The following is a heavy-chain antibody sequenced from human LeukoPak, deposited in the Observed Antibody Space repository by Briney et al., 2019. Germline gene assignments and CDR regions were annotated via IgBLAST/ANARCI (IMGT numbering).Heavy chain of an antibody. D-gene: IGHD6-19*01. CDR1: GYTFTSYD. V-gene: IGHV1-8*01. CDR2: MNPIIGNT. J-gene: IGHJ5*02. Sequence: ASVKVSCKASGYTFTSYDINWVRQATGQGVEWMGWMNPIIGNTGYAQKFQGRVTMTRNTSISTAYMELSSLRSEDTAVYYCARGKKQWLAYNWFDPWGQGTLVTVSS. CDR3: ARGKKQWLAYNWFDP.